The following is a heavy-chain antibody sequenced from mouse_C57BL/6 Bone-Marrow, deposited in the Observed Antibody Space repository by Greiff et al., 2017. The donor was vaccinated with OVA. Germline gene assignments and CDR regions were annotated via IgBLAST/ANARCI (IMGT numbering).Heavy chain of an antibody. CDR1: GFTFSSYG. V-gene: IGHV5-6*01. CDR2: ISSGGSYT. Sequence: VQLKQSGGDLVKPGGSLKLSCAASGFTFSSYGMSWVRQTPDKRLEWVATISSGGSYTYYPDSVKGRFTISRDNAKNTLYLQMSSLKSEDTAMYYCARHSTVVRYFDVWGTGTTVTVSS. CDR3: ARHSTVVRYFDV. D-gene: IGHD1-1*01. J-gene: IGHJ1*03.